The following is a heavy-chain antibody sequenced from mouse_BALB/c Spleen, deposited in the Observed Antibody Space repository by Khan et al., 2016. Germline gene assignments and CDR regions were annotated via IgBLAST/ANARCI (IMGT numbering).Heavy chain of an antibody. CDR3: ARDDFYCDD. J-gene: IGHJ2*01. V-gene: IGHV2-4-1*01. CDR2: IWRGGST. CDR1: GFSLISYG. Sequence: QVQLKESGPGLVQPSQSLSITCTVSGFSLISYGVHWVRQSPGKGLEWLGVIWRGGSTDYNAAFISRLSISKDNSKSQVFFTMNSLQADDTAIYYCARDDFYCDDWGQGTTLTVSS. D-gene: IGHD2-13*01.